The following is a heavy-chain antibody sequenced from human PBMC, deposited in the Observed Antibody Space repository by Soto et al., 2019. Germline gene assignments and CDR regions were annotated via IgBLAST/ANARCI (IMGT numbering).Heavy chain of an antibody. CDR3: ARESLSSKVDY. V-gene: IGHV4-59*01. J-gene: IGHJ4*02. CDR2: IYYSGST. CDR1: GGSISSYY. Sequence: LSLTCTVSGGSISSYYWSWIRQPPGKGLEWIGYIYYSGSTNYNPSLKSRVTISVDTSKNQFSLKLSSVTAADTAVYYCARESLSSKVDYWGQGTLVTVSS.